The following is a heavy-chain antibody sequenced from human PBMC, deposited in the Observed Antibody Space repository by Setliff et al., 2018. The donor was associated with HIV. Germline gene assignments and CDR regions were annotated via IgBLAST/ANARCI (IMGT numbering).Heavy chain of an antibody. V-gene: IGHV4-30-4*08. CDR1: GDSISSGGHY. J-gene: IGHJ4*02. Sequence: SETLSLTCSVSGDSISSGGHYWSWIRQSPGKGLEWIGYIHYSGSTYSNPSLKSRVSISTDTSKNQFSLKLTSVTAADTAVYYCASRDTSRYFDDYWGQGTLVTVSS. CDR2: IHYSGST. D-gene: IGHD3-22*01. CDR3: ASRDTSRYFDDY.